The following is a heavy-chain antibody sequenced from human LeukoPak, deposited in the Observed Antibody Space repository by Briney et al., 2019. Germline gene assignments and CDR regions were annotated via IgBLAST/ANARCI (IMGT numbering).Heavy chain of an antibody. Sequence: GGSLRLSCAASGFTFSDYYMSWIRQAPGKGQEWVSYISSSGSTIYYADSVKGRFTISRDNAKNSLYLQMNSLRAEDTAVYYCARNNWNFFNYYYGMDVWGQGTTVTVSS. D-gene: IGHD1-7*01. CDR1: GFTFSDYY. J-gene: IGHJ6*02. CDR2: ISSSGSTI. CDR3: ARNNWNFFNYYYGMDV. V-gene: IGHV3-11*01.